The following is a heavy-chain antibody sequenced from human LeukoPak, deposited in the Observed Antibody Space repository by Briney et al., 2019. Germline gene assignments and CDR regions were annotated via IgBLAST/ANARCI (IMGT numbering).Heavy chain of an antibody. V-gene: IGHV3-11*03. CDR2: INGGSSST. Sequence: GGSLRLSCAASGFTFSAYYMTWIRQAPGKGLEWVSYINGGSSSTNYADSVKGRFTISRDNTKNSLYLQMNSLRAEDTAVYFCAGPQWNSGGSVYFQHWGQGTLVTVSS. CDR1: GFTFSAYY. D-gene: IGHD2-15*01. CDR3: AGPQWNSGGSVYFQH. J-gene: IGHJ1*01.